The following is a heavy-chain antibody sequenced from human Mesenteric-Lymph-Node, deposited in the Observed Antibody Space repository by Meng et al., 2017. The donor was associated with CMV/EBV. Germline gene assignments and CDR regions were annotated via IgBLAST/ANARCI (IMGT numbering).Heavy chain of an antibody. CDR1: FTDFC. J-gene: IGHJ5*02. CDR2: INPNSGGT. CDR3: ARADITMVRGIIITSRWFDP. D-gene: IGHD3-10*01. V-gene: IGHV1-2*06. Sequence: FTDFCMRWVAPAPGQGLEWMGRINPNSGGTNYAQKVQGRVTMTRDTSISTAYMELSRLRSDDTAVYYCARADITMVRGIIITSRWFDPWGQGTLVTVSS.